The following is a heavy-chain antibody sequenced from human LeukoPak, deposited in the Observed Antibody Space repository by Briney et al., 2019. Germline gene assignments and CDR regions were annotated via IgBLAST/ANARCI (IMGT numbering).Heavy chain of an antibody. J-gene: IGHJ4*02. V-gene: IGHV3-30*02. CDR3: AKSHDSSDPLDY. CDR2: IRYDGSNK. CDR1: GFTFSSYS. Sequence: GGSLRLSCAASGFTFSSYSMHWVRQAPGKGLEWVAFIRYDGSNKYYADSVKGRFTISRDNSKNTLYLQMNSLRAEDTAVYYCAKSHDSSDPLDYWGQGTLVTVSS. D-gene: IGHD3-22*01.